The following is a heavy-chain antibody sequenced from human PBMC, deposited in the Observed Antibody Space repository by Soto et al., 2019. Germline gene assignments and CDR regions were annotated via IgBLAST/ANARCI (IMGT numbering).Heavy chain of an antibody. CDR1: GYSFTSYW. CDR3: ARVVRLRYFDWSLMDV. J-gene: IGHJ6*03. CDR2: IYPGDSDT. D-gene: IGHD3-9*01. Sequence: PGESLKISCKGSGYSFTSYWIGWVRQMPGKGLEWMGIIYPGDSDTRYSPSFQGQVTISADKSISTAYLQWSSLKASDTAMYYCARVVRLRYFDWSLMDVWGKGTTVTVSS. V-gene: IGHV5-51*01.